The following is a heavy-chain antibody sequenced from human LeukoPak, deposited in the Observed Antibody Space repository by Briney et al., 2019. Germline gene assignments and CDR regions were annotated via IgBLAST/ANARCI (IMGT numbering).Heavy chain of an antibody. J-gene: IGHJ3*02. CDR1: GFTFSSYG. CDR3: ARASSKQLAGYLPDGFDT. Sequence: TGGSLRLSCAASGFTFSSYGMHWVRQAPGKGLEWVSSISSSGTYVYYADSVKGRFTISRDNAKNSLSLQMNSLRADDAAVYYCARASSKQLAGYLPDGFDTWGQGTMVTVSS. CDR2: ISSSGTYV. V-gene: IGHV3-21*01. D-gene: IGHD3-9*01.